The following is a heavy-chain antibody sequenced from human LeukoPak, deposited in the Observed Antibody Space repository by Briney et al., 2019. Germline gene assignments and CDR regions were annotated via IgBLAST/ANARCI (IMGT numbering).Heavy chain of an antibody. V-gene: IGHV1-2*02. Sequence: ASVKVSCKASGSTFTGYYMHWVRQAPGQGLEWMGWINPNGGGTNYAQKFQGRVTMTTDTSISTAYMELGGLRYDDTAVYYCSRVSSSGDYYDNWGQGTLVTVSS. CDR1: GSTFTGYY. CDR3: SRVSSSGDYYDN. D-gene: IGHD3-10*01. J-gene: IGHJ4*02. CDR2: INPNGGGT.